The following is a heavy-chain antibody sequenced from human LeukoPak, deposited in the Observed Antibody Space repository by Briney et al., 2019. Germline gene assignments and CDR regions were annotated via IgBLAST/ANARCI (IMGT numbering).Heavy chain of an antibody. CDR3: TIFYDSSGYYR. CDR2: ISYDGSNK. D-gene: IGHD3-22*01. CDR1: GFTFSSYS. V-gene: IGHV3-30*03. J-gene: IGHJ4*02. Sequence: GGSLRLSCAASGFTFSSYSMNWVRQAPGKGLEWVAVISYDGSNKYYADSVKGRFTISRDNSKNTLYLQMNSLRAEDTAVYYCTIFYDSSGYYRWGQGTLVTVSS.